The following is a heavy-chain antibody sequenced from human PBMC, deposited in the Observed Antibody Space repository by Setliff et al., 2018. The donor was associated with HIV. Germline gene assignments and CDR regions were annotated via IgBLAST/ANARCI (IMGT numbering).Heavy chain of an antibody. CDR3: ARKRYSSSWNERRAFDI. V-gene: IGHV3-21*01. CDR1: GFTFSGYS. D-gene: IGHD6-13*01. J-gene: IGHJ3*02. CDR2: IRHSNPYE. Sequence: GGSLRLSCAASGFTFSGYSMNWVRQAPGKGLEWVSTIRHSNPYEYYADSVKGRFTISRDNAKNSLYLQMNSLRAEDTAVYYCARKRYSSSWNERRAFDIWGQGTMVTVSS.